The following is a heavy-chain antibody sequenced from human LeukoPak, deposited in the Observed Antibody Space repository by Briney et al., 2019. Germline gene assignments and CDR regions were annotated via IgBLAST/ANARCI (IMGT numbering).Heavy chain of an antibody. CDR1: GFTFSTYA. D-gene: IGHD3-3*01. Sequence: GGSLRLSCAASGFTFSTYAMHWVRQAPGKGLEYVSAISSNGGSTYYANSVKGRFTISRDNSKNTLYLQMNSLRAEDTAVYYCAKPARGFWSGYSTVEHWGQGTLVTVSS. V-gene: IGHV3-64*01. J-gene: IGHJ1*01. CDR2: ISSNGGST. CDR3: AKPARGFWSGYSTVEH.